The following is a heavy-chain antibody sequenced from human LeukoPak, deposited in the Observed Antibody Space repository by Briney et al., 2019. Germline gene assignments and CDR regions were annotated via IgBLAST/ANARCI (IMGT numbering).Heavy chain of an antibody. V-gene: IGHV1-69*06. J-gene: IGHJ4*02. D-gene: IGHD5-18*01. CDR3: ARVGYNEGDYFDY. CDR1: GHTFTSYY. Sequence: GASVKISCKASGHTFTSYYMHWVRQAPGQGLEWMGGIIPIFGTANYAQKFQGRVTITADKSTSTAYMELSSLRSEDTAVYYCARVGYNEGDYFDYWGQGTLVTVSS. CDR2: IIPIFGTA.